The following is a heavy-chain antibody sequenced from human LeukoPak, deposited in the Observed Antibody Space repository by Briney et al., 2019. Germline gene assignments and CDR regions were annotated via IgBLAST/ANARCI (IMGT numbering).Heavy chain of an antibody. Sequence: SQTLSLTCTVYGGSISSGDYYWSWVRQPPGKGLEWIGYIYYSGSTYYNPSLKSRVTISVETSKNQFSLKLSSVTAADTAVYYCARGEDSGSYYWGQGTLVTVSS. D-gene: IGHD1-26*01. CDR3: ARGEDSGSYY. V-gene: IGHV4-30-4*08. CDR2: IYYSGST. J-gene: IGHJ4*02. CDR1: GGSISSGDYY.